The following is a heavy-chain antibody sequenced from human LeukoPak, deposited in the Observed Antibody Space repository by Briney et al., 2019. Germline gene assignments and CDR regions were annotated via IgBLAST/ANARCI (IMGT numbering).Heavy chain of an antibody. CDR2: ISAEGRT. V-gene: IGHV3-43*02. D-gene: IGHD3-16*01. CDR3: ATWAFYHDLDV. Sequence: GGSLRLSCTASGFNIEKYAMHWVRQRPGKVLEWVGVISAEGRTDHADSVRGRFTISRDNSKESLFLQMTSLRDEDTALYCATWAFYHDLDVWGQGTTVTVSS. CDR1: GFNIEKYA. J-gene: IGHJ6*02.